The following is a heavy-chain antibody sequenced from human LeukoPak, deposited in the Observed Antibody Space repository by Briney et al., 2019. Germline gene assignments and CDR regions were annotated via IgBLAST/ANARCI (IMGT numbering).Heavy chain of an antibody. J-gene: IGHJ4*02. D-gene: IGHD3-22*01. V-gene: IGHV3-48*04. CDR2: ISSSGSTI. CDR1: GFTFSSYW. Sequence: PGGSLRLSCAASGFTFSSYWMSWVRQAPGKGLEWVSYISSSGSTIYYADSVKGRFTISRDNAKKSVYLQMSGLRVEDTAVYYCARDLYDSGFDYWGQGTLVTVSS. CDR3: ARDLYDSGFDY.